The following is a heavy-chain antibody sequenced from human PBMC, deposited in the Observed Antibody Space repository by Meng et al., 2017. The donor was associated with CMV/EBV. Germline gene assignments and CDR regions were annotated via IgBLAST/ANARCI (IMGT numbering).Heavy chain of an antibody. CDR1: GGSISSGDYD. V-gene: IGHV4-30-4*08. CDR3: ARVMGPNRTPYYFDY. J-gene: IGHJ4*02. Sequence: QGELQEAGPGLVKPSQTLSLTCTCSGGSISSGDYDWSWIRQPPRKGLEWIGYIYYSGSTYYNPSLKSRVTISVDTSKNQFSLKLSSVTAADTAVYYCARVMGPNRTPYYFDYWGQGTLVTVSS. CDR2: IYYSGST. D-gene: IGHD1-14*01.